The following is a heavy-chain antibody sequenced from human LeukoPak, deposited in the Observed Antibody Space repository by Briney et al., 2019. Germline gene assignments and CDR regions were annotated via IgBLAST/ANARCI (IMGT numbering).Heavy chain of an antibody. Sequence: GGSLRLSCAASGFIFSDYGLHWVRQAPGRGLEWVAFMSYDGSNEDYADSVKGRFTISRDNSKNTLYLQMSSLRTEDTAIYYCVKAQYDFWSGLDYWGQGTLVTVSS. CDR1: GFIFSDYG. CDR3: VKAQYDFWSGLDY. J-gene: IGHJ4*02. D-gene: IGHD3-3*01. CDR2: MSYDGSNE. V-gene: IGHV3-30*18.